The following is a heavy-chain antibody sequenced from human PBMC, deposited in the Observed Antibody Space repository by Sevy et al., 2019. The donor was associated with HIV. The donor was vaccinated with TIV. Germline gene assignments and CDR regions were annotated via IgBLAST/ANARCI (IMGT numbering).Heavy chain of an antibody. Sequence: GGSLRLSCVASGFTLNSYWMHWVRQAPGKGLEWVANIKQDGSVKYYVDSVKGRFTISRDNARNLLYLQMNSLRVEDTALYYCVGAIAADRSFWGQGTLVTVSS. CDR3: VGAIAADRSF. V-gene: IGHV3-7*01. J-gene: IGHJ4*02. CDR2: IKQDGSVK. CDR1: GFTLNSYW. D-gene: IGHD6-13*01.